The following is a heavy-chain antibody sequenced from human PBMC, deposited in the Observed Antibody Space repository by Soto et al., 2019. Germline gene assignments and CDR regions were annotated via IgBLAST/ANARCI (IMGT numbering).Heavy chain of an antibody. CDR2: IYYNGNT. V-gene: IGHV4-59*03. Sequence: PSETLSLTCTVSNGSMHRYYWGWIRKPPGKGLEWVGYIYYNGNTRYNPSLKSRVTIVVDTSKNQYSLRLTSVTAADTAVYFCAKHHLQVAGLSSFDYWGQGTLVTVSS. D-gene: IGHD6-19*01. CDR1: NGSMHRYY. CDR3: AKHHLQVAGLSSFDY. J-gene: IGHJ4*02.